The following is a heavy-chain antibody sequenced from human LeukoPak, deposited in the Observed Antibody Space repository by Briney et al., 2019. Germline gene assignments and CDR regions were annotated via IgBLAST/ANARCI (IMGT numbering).Heavy chain of an antibody. CDR2: IGTAGDT. Sequence: GGSLRLSCAASGFTFSSYDMHWVRQATGKGLEWVSAIGTAGDTYYPGPVKGRFTISRENAKNSLYLQMNSLGAGDTAVYYCARGAGPRIAAAGIGWFDPWGQGTLVTVSS. CDR1: GFTFSSYD. V-gene: IGHV3-13*01. J-gene: IGHJ5*02. D-gene: IGHD6-13*01. CDR3: ARGAGPRIAAAGIGWFDP.